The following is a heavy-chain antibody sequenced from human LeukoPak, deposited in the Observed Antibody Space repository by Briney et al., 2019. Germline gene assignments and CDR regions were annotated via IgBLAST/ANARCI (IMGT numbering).Heavy chain of an antibody. V-gene: IGHV4-39*07. CDR1: GGSISSSSYY. D-gene: IGHD3/OR15-3a*01. J-gene: IGHJ6*03. Sequence: PSETLSLTCTVSGGSISSSSYYWGWIRQPPGKGLEWIGNIYYSGSTYYNPSLKSRVTISVDRSKNQFSLKLSSVTAADTAVYYCARGLTRTGPNLYYYYMDVWGKGTTVTVSS. CDR2: IYYSGST. CDR3: ARGLTRTGPNLYYYYMDV.